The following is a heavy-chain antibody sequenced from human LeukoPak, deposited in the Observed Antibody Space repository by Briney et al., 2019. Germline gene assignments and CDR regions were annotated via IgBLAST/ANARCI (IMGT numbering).Heavy chain of an antibody. CDR2: IYYSGST. CDR1: GGSISSSSYY. Sequence: PSETLSLTCTVSGGSISSSSYYWGWIRQPPGKGLEWIGSIYYSGSTYCNPSLKSRVTISVDTSKNQFSLKLSSVTAADTAVYYCARVVVVIDAFDYWGQGTLVTVSS. J-gene: IGHJ4*02. D-gene: IGHD3-22*01. V-gene: IGHV4-39*07. CDR3: ARVVVVIDAFDY.